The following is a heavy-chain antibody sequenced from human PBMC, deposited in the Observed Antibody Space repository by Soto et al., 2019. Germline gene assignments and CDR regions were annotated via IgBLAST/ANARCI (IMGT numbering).Heavy chain of an antibody. CDR3: AADRYCGGDCYSWNAFDI. CDR2: IVVGSGNT. Sequence: GASVKVSCKASGFTFTSSAVQWVRQARGQRLEWIGWIVVGSGNTNYAQKFQERVTITRDMSTSTAYMELSSLRSEDTAVYYCAADRYCGGDCYSWNAFDIWGQGTMVTVSS. D-gene: IGHD2-21*02. V-gene: IGHV1-58*01. J-gene: IGHJ3*02. CDR1: GFTFTSSA.